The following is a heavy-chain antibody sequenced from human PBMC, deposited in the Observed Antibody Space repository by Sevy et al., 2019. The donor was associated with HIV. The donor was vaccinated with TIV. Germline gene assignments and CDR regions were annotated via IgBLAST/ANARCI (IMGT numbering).Heavy chain of an antibody. CDR1: GFTFSTYA. Sequence: GGSLRLSCAASGFTFSTYAMSWVRQAPGKGLEWVSVISGSGGGTYYADSVKGRFTISRDNSKNTLYLQMNSLRAGDSAVYYCAKDASYYNSSGYSLSQWYYGMDVWGQGTTVTVSS. D-gene: IGHD3-22*01. CDR2: ISGSGGGT. CDR3: AKDASYYNSSGYSLSQWYYGMDV. V-gene: IGHV3-23*01. J-gene: IGHJ6*02.